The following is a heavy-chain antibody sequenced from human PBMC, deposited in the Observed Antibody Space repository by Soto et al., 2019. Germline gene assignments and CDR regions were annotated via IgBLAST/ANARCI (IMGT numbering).Heavy chain of an antibody. V-gene: IGHV1-58*01. D-gene: IGHD6-19*01. J-gene: IGHJ3*02. CDR3: AAEHGIAVAGDAFDI. CDR1: GFTFTSSV. CDR2: IVVVSGNT. Sequence: GAAVKVSCKASGFTFTSSVVQWVRQARGQRLERIGWIVVVSGNTNYAQKFQERVTITRDMSTSTAYMELSSLRSEDTAVYYCAAEHGIAVAGDAFDIWGQGTMVTVSS.